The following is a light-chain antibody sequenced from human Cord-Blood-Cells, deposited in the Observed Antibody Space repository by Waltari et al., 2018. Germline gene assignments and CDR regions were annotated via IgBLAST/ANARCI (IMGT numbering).Light chain of an antibody. V-gene: IGKV1-39*01. J-gene: IGKJ5*01. CDR1: QSISSY. CDR3: QQSYSTPNT. Sequence: DIQMTQSPSSLSASVGDRVTITCRASQSISSYLNWYQQKPGKAPKLLIYAASSLQSGVPSRFSGSGSGTEFTLTISSLQPEDFATYYWQQSYSTPNTFGQGTRLEIK. CDR2: AAS.